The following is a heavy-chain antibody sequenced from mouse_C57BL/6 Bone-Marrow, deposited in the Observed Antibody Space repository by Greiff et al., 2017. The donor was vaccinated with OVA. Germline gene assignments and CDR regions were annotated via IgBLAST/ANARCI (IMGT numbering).Heavy chain of an antibody. V-gene: IGHV1-81*01. J-gene: IGHJ2*01. CDR1: GYTFTSYG. CDR3: ARLGGYSYYFDY. Sequence: VQLQQPGAELVMPGASVKLSCKASGYTFTSYGISWVKQRTGQGLEWIGEIYPRSGNTYYNEKFKGKATLTADKSSSTAYMELRSLTSEDSAVYFCARLGGYSYYFDYWGQGTTLTVSS. CDR2: IYPRSGNT. D-gene: IGHD2-3*01.